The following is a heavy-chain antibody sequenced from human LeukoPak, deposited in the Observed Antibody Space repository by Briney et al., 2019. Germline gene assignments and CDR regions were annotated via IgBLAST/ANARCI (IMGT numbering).Heavy chain of an antibody. Sequence: GGSLRLSCAASGFTFSSYSMNWVRQAPGKGLEWVSSISSSSSYIYYADSVKGRFTISRDNAKNSLYLQMNSLRAEDTAVYYCARDRFLGDGVGATSDYYYYMDVWGKGTTVTISS. CDR1: GFTFSSYS. D-gene: IGHD1-26*01. CDR3: ARDRFLGDGVGATSDYYYYMDV. V-gene: IGHV3-21*01. CDR2: ISSSSSYI. J-gene: IGHJ6*03.